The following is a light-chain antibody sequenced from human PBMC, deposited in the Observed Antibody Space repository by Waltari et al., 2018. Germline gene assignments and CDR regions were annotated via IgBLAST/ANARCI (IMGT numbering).Light chain of an antibody. CDR1: QSVSTS. CDR3: HQETNWSLT. J-gene: IGKJ3*01. CDR2: DAS. Sequence: EIVMTQSPATLSLSPGDRATLSCWASQSVSTSLAWYQQKPGQPPRLLIHDASTRATGIPERFSGRGSGTDFTLIISTLEPEDVGVYFCHQETNWSLTFGPGTRLYIK. V-gene: IGKV3D-15*01.